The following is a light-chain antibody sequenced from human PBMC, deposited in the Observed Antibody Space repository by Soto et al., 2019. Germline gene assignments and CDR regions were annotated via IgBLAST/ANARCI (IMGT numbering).Light chain of an antibody. CDR1: QSVTTGF. V-gene: IGKV3-20*01. CDR2: GAS. CDR3: QQYGSAPPYS. J-gene: IGKJ2*03. Sequence: EIVLTQSPGTLSLSPGERATLSCRASQSVTTGFLAWYHQKPGQAPRLLIYGASNRATGLPDRFSGSGSGTDFTLTISRLEPEDFAVYYCQQYGSAPPYSFGQGTRLEIK.